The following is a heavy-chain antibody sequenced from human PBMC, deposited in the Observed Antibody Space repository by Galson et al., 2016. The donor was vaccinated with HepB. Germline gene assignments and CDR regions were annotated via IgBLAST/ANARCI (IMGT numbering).Heavy chain of an antibody. Sequence: TYYRSKWYNDYAVSVKSRIIINPDTSKNQFSLQLNSVTPEDTAVYYCARASGGWYVYWGQGTLVTVSS. CDR3: ARASGGWYVY. V-gene: IGHV6-1*01. CDR2: TYYRSKWYN. D-gene: IGHD6-19*01. J-gene: IGHJ4*02.